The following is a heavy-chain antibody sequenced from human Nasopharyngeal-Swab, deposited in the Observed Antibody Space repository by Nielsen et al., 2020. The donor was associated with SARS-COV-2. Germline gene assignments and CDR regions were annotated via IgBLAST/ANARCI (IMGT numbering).Heavy chain of an antibody. J-gene: IGHJ4*02. CDR1: GGTLSSYA. CDR2: IIPIFGTA. CDR3: ARGGAGYSSGSMDY. V-gene: IGHV1-69*13. D-gene: IGHD6-19*01. Sequence: SVQVSCKASGGTLSSYAISWVRQAPGQGLEWMGGIIPIFGTANYAQKFQGRVTINADESTSTAYMELSSLRSEDTAVYYCARGGAGYSSGSMDYWGQGTLVTVSS.